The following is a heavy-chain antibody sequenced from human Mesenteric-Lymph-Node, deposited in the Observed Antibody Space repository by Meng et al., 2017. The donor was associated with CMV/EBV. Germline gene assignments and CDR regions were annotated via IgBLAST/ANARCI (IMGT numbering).Heavy chain of an antibody. CDR3: ARGPPGDEPYFDY. CDR2: MDPKSTNT. CDR1: GYSFSTYD. V-gene: IGHV1-8*03. J-gene: IGHJ4*02. Sequence: ASVKVSCKASGYSFSTYDINWVRQATGQGLEWMGWMDPKSTNTGYAQKFQGRVTITGSTSISTAYMELTGLTSEDTAVYYCARGPPGDEPYFDYWGQGTLVTVSS. D-gene: IGHD2-21*02.